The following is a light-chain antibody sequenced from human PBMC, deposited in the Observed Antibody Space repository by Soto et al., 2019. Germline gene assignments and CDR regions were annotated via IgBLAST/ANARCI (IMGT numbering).Light chain of an antibody. J-gene: IGLJ1*01. CDR1: SSDVGHYDY. CDR2: DVS. V-gene: IGLV2-14*01. CDR3: SSYRSSSTQNYV. Sequence: QAVLTQPASVSGSPGQSITISCTGTSSDVGHYDYVSWYQQHPGKAPKLMIYDVSNRPSGVSDRFSGSKSANTASLTISGLQAEDEADYYCSSYRSSSTQNYVFGTGTKLTVL.